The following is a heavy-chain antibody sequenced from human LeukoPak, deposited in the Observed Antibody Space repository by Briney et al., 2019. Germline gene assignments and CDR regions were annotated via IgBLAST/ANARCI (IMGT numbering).Heavy chain of an antibody. V-gene: IGHV3-53*01. Sequence: GGSLRLSCAASGFTVSSNYMSWVRQAPGKGLEWVSVIYSGGSTYYADSVKGRFTISRDNSKNTLYLQMNSLRAEDTAVYHCARVKSPPAYYYYYYGMDVWGQGTTVTVSS. CDR3: ARVKSPPAYYYYYYGMDV. CDR2: IYSGGST. J-gene: IGHJ6*02. D-gene: IGHD2-15*01. CDR1: GFTVSSNY.